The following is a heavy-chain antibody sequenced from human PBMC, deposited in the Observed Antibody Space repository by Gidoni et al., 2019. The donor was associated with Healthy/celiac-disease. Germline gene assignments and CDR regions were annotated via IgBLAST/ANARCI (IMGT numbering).Heavy chain of an antibody. D-gene: IGHD6-13*01. Sequence: QVQLVQSGAEVKKPGSSVKVSCKASGGTFSSYTISWVRQAPGQGLEWMGRIITILGIANYAQKFQGRVTITADKSTSTAYMELSSLRSEDTAVYYCARAALSSSWYTPFDYWGQGTLVTVSS. CDR1: GGTFSSYT. CDR2: IITILGIA. J-gene: IGHJ4*02. CDR3: ARAALSSSWYTPFDY. V-gene: IGHV1-69*02.